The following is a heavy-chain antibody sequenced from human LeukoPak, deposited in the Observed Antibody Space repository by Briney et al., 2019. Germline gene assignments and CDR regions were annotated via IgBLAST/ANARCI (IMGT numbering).Heavy chain of an antibody. J-gene: IGHJ4*02. V-gene: IGHV1-69*13. Sequence: SVTVSCKASGGTFSSYAISWVRQAPGQGLEWMGGIIPIFGTANYAQKFQGRVTITADESTSTAYMELSSLRSEDTAVYYCARATSNYGGNFDYWGQGTLVTVSS. CDR2: IIPIFGTA. CDR3: ARATSNYGGNFDY. CDR1: GGTFSSYA. D-gene: IGHD4-23*01.